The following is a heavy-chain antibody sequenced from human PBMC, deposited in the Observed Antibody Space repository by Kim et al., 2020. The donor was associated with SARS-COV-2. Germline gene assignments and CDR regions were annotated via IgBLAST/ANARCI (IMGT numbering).Heavy chain of an antibody. Sequence: SETLSLTCTVSGGSISSSSYYWGWIRQPPGKGLEWIGSIYYSGSTYYNPSLKSRVTISVDTSKNQFSLKLSSVTAADTAVYYCARNTYYYDSSGYYGPVWAFDIWGQGTMVTVSS. J-gene: IGHJ3*02. CDR2: IYYSGST. CDR3: ARNTYYYDSSGYYGPVWAFDI. CDR1: GGSISSSSYY. V-gene: IGHV4-39*01. D-gene: IGHD3-22*01.